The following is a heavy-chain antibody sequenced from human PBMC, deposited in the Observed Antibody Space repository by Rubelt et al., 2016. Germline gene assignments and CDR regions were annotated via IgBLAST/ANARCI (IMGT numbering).Heavy chain of an antibody. J-gene: IGHJ3*02. CDR1: GGSISGYY. CDR2: IHYSGTT. Sequence: QVQLQESGPGLVKPSETLSLACTVSGGSISGYYWSWIRQPPGKGLEWIAYIHYSGTTKYNPSLKSRVTISVDTSKNQFSLKLSSGTAADTAVYYCATSPKLEDAFDIWGQGTMVTVSS. V-gene: IGHV4-59*12. CDR3: ATSPKLEDAFDI. D-gene: IGHD3-10*01.